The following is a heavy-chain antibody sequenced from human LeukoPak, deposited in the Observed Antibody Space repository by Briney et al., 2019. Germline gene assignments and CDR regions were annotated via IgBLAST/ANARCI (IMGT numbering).Heavy chain of an antibody. V-gene: IGHV4-30-4*01. CDR2: IYYSGST. Sequence: SETLSLTCTVSGGSISSGDYYWSWIRQPPGKGLEWIGYIYYSGSTYYNPSLKSRVTISVDTSKNQFSLKLSSVTAADTAVYYCARVVGFGELLRFDYWGQGTLVTVSS. D-gene: IGHD3-10*01. CDR3: ARVVGFGELLRFDY. CDR1: GGSISSGDYY. J-gene: IGHJ4*02.